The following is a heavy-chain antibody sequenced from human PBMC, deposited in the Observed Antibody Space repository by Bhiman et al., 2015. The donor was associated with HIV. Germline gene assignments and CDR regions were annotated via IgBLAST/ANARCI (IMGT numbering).Heavy chain of an antibody. V-gene: IGHV3-21*03. D-gene: IGHD3-10*01. CDR3: ARDQAREVNGMDV. J-gene: IGHJ6*02. CDR1: GFSFSRYG. Sequence: VQLVESGGGVVQPGGSLRLSCAASGFSFSRYGMHWVRQAAGKGLEWVSSISSSSSYIYYADSVKGRFTISRDNAKNSLYLQMNSLRAEDTGVYNCARDQAREVNGMDVWGQGTTVTVSS. CDR2: ISSSSSYI.